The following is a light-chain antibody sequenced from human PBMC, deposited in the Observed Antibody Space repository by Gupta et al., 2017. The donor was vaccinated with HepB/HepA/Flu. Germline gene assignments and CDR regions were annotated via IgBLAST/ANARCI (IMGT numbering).Light chain of an antibody. CDR2: WAS. V-gene: IGKV4-1*01. CDR1: QSVLYSTNNKNY. CDR3: QQYYGVPYT. J-gene: IGKJ2*01. Sequence: DIVFTQSPDSLAVSLGERATINCKSSQSVLYSTNNKNYLAWYQQKPEQPPKLLIYWASARQSGVAERCSGSGSRTDFTLTISTLQAEDVAVYYCQQYYGVPYTFGQGTKLEI.